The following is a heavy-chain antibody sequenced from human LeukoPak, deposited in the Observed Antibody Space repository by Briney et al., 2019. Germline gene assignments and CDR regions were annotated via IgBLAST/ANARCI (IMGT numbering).Heavy chain of an antibody. V-gene: IGHV1-8*01. Sequence: ASVKVSCKASGYTFTSYGINWVRQATGQGLEWMGWMNPNSGNTGYAQKFQGRVTMTRNTSISTAYMELSSLRSEDTAVYYCAIYDILTGFRAFDIWGQGTMVTVSS. CDR1: GYTFTSYG. CDR3: AIYDILTGFRAFDI. CDR2: MNPNSGNT. D-gene: IGHD3-9*01. J-gene: IGHJ3*02.